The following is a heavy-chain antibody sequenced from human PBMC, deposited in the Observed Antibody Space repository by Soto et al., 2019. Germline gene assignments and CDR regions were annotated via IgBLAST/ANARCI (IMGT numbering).Heavy chain of an antibody. CDR1: GFTFSSYG. D-gene: IGHD3-22*01. V-gene: IGHV3-30*18. J-gene: IGHJ4*02. CDR3: AKDDFDSSGPVIDY. CDR2: ISYDGSNK. Sequence: PXXSLRLSCAASGFTFSSYGMHWVLQAPGKGLEWVAVISYDGSNKYYADSVKGRFTISRDNSKNTLYLQMNSLRAEDTAVYYCAKDDFDSSGPVIDYWGQGTLVTVSS.